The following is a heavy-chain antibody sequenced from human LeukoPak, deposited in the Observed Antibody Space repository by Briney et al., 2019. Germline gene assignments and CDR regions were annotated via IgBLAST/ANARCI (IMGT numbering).Heavy chain of an antibody. CDR2: ISGSGGST. CDR1: GFTFSSYA. CDR3: ARGGYSYGVDY. Sequence: GGSLRLSCAASGFTFSSYAMSWVRQAPGKGLEWVSAISGSGGSTYYADSVKGRFTISKDNSKNTLYLQMNSLRAEDTAVYYCARGGYSYGVDYWGQGTLVTVSS. D-gene: IGHD5-18*01. J-gene: IGHJ4*02. V-gene: IGHV3-23*01.